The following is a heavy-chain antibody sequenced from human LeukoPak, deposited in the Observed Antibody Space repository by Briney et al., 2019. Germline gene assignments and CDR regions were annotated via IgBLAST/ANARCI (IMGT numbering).Heavy chain of an antibody. V-gene: IGHV5-51*01. Sequence: KPGASLKISCKGSGYSFRNYWIGWVRQLPGQGLEWMGVVYPGDSDTRYSPSFRGQVTISADESISTAFLQWSTLKASDTAMYYCARAQDTAMAVDSWGQGTLVTVSS. J-gene: IGHJ4*02. CDR1: GYSFRNYW. D-gene: IGHD6-19*01. CDR2: VYPGDSDT. CDR3: ARAQDTAMAVDS.